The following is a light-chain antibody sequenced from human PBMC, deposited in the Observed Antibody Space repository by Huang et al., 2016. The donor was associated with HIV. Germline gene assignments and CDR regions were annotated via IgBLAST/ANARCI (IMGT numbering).Light chain of an antibody. CDR3: QQDESWPRT. CDR2: GTS. J-gene: IGKJ2*01. V-gene: IGKV3-15*01. CDR1: QSVDRS. Sequence: EIVMTQSPATLSVSPGGRATLSCRASQSVDRSLAWYQQIPGQTPRLLIYGTSTRATGIPARFSGSGSETEFTLTISSLQSEDFAVYYCQQDESWPRTFGQGTRLEIK.